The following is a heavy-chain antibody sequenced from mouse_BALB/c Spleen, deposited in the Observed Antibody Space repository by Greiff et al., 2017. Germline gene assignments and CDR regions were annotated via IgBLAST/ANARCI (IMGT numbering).Heavy chain of an antibody. J-gene: IGHJ2*01. CDR3: ARGNYGHYYFDY. CDR2: ISNLAYSI. D-gene: IGHD1-1*02. CDR1: GFTFSDYG. V-gene: IGHV5-15*02. Sequence: EVKLMESGGGLVQPGGSRKLSCAASGFTFSDYGMAWVRQAPGKGPEWVAFISNLAYSIYYADTVTGRFTISRENAKNTLYLEMSSLRSEDTAMYYCARGNYGHYYFDYWSQGTTLTVSS.